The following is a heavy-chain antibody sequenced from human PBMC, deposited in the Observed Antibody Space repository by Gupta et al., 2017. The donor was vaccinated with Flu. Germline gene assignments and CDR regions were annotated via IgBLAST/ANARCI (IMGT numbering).Heavy chain of an antibody. J-gene: IGHJ4*02. CDR3: AREAGGTTGFSLRGFFDH. CDR2: NSGGGEHI. V-gene: IGHV3-23*01. Sequence: GKGLEWVSTNSGGGEHIYYADSVQGRFVISRDNARNTLSLQINGLTAEDSATYYCAREAGGTTGFSLRGFFDHWGQGALVTVSS. D-gene: IGHD6-13*01.